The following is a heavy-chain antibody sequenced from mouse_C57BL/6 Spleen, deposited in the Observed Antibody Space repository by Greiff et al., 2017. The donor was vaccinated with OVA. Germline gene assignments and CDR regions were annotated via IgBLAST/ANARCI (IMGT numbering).Heavy chain of an antibody. CDR1: EFPFGDYG. V-gene: IGHV5-17*01. CDR2: ISSGSSTI. J-gene: IGHJ4*01. Sequence: EVRLVGSGGGLVKPGGSLKLSFAASEFPFGDYGLPWVRQAPKKGLEWVAYISSGSSTIYDADTVKGRFTISRDNAKNTLFLQMTSLRSEDTAMYYCAKKSSSYAMDYWGQGTSVTVSS. D-gene: IGHD1-1*01. CDR3: AKKSSSYAMDY.